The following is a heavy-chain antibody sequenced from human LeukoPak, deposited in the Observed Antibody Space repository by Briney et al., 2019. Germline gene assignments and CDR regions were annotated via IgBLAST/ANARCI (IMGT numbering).Heavy chain of an antibody. CDR1: GGSISSSSYY. Sequence: SETLSLTCTVSGGSISSSSYYWGWIRQPPGKGLERIGEINHSGSTNYNPSLKSRVTISVDTSKNQFSLKLSSVTAADTAVYYCARRPYYYDSSGYKDYWGQGTLVTVSS. J-gene: IGHJ4*02. V-gene: IGHV4-39*07. CDR2: INHSGST. CDR3: ARRPYYYDSSGYKDY. D-gene: IGHD3-22*01.